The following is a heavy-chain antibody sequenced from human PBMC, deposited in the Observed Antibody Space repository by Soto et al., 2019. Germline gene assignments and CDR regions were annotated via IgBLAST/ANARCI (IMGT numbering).Heavy chain of an antibody. J-gene: IGHJ4*02. CDR3: ARTHSSGWYFDY. D-gene: IGHD6-19*01. V-gene: IGHV3-33*01. CDR2: IWYDGSNK. Sequence: QVQLVASGGGVVQPGRSLRLSCAASGFTFSSYGMHWVRQAPGKGLEWVAVIWYDGSNKFYADSVKGRFTISRDNSKNTLYLQMNSLRAEDTAVYYCARTHSSGWYFDYWGQGTLVTVSS. CDR1: GFTFSSYG.